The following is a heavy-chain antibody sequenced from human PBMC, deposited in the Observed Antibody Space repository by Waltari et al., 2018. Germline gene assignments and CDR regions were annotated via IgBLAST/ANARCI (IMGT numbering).Heavy chain of an antibody. CDR1: GYPLTELS. Sequence: QVQLVQSGAEVKKPGASVKVSCKVSGYPLTELSMPWVRPAPGKGLEWMGGFDPEDGETIYAQKFQGRVTMTEDTSTDTAYMELSSLRSEDTAVYYCATLPYSGSYFFAFDIWGQGTMVTVSS. CDR3: ATLPYSGSYFFAFDI. D-gene: IGHD1-26*01. J-gene: IGHJ3*02. CDR2: FDPEDGET. V-gene: IGHV1-24*01.